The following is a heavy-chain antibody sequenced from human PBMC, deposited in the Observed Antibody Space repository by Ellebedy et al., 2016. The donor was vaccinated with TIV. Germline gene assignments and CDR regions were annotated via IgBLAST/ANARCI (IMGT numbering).Heavy chain of an antibody. D-gene: IGHD6-19*01. CDR3: AKGRGGGSDSSAPRYYFDS. CDR2: ITHNGATT. J-gene: IGHJ4*02. Sequence: PGGSLRLSCAASGFTFSSYAMTWVRQAPGKGLEWVSSITHNGATTYYADSVKGRFTISRDTSKRTLYLQMNSLRAEDTAVYYCAKGRGGGSDSSAPRYYFDSWGLGTLVTVSS. V-gene: IGHV3-23*01. CDR1: GFTFSSYA.